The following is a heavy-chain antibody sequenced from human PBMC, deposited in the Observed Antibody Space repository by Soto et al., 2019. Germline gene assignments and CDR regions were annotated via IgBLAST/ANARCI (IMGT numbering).Heavy chain of an antibody. Sequence: QVQLVESGGGVVQPGRSLRLSCAASGFTFSSYAMQWVRQAPGKGLEWVAVISYDGSNKYYADSVKGRFTISRDNSKNTLYLQMNSLRAEDTAVYYCARAPEFDYGGNSRPYYWGQGTLVTVSS. CDR2: ISYDGSNK. V-gene: IGHV3-30-3*01. J-gene: IGHJ4*02. D-gene: IGHD4-17*01. CDR1: GFTFSSYA. CDR3: ARAPEFDYGGNSRPYY.